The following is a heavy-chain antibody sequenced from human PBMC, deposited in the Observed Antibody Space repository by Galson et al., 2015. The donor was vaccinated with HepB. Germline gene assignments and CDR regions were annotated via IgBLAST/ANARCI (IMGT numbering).Heavy chain of an antibody. CDR3: ARSSTPAITMVRGVISRYWYFDL. CDR2: IIPIFGTA. J-gene: IGHJ2*01. D-gene: IGHD3-10*01. CDR1: GGTFSSYA. V-gene: IGHV1-69*13. Sequence: SVKVSCKASGGTFSSYAISWVRQAPGQGLEWMGGIIPIFGTANYAQKFQGRVTITADESTSTAYMELSSLRSEDTAVYYCARSSTPAITMVRGVISRYWYFDLWGRGTLVTVSS.